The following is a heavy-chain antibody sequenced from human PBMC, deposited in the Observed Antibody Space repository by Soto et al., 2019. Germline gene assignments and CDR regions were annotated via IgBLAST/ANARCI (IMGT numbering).Heavy chain of an antibody. Sequence: QVQLQQWGAGLLKPSETLSLTCAVYGGSFSGYYWSWIRQPPGKGLEWIGEINHSGSTNYNPSLNSRVTISVETSKNQVSLKLSSVTAADTAVYYCARVSGIYYYGMDVWGQGTTVTVSS. D-gene: IGHD3-10*01. CDR3: ARVSGIYYYGMDV. CDR2: INHSGST. CDR1: GGSFSGYY. V-gene: IGHV4-34*01. J-gene: IGHJ6*02.